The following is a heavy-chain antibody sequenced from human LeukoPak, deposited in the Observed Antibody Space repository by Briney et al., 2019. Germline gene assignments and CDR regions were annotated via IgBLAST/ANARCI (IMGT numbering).Heavy chain of an antibody. CDR1: GFTFSSYA. D-gene: IGHD3-22*01. CDR3: XKPSITMIXXVXXXFDY. CDR2: ISYDGSNK. V-gene: IGHV3-30*18. Sequence: PGGSLRLSCAASGFTFSSYAMHWVRQAPGKGLEWVAVISYDGSNKYYADSVKGRFTISRDNSKNTLYLQMNSLRAEDTAVYYXXKPSITMIXXVXXXFDY. J-gene: IGHJ4*01.